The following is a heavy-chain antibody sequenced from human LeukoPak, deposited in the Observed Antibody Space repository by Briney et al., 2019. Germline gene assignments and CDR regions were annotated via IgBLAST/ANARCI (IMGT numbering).Heavy chain of an antibody. CDR3: AKDRGLGSSSGDYFDY. J-gene: IGHJ4*02. D-gene: IGHD6-6*01. CDR1: GFTVSSNY. CDR2: VYAGGST. V-gene: IGHV3-53*01. Sequence: PGGSLRLSCAASGFTVSSNYMSWIRQAPGKGLEWVSVVYAGGSTYYTGSVKGRFTISRDNSKNTLYLQMNSLRAEDTAVYYCAKDRGLGSSSGDYFDYWGQGTLVTVSS.